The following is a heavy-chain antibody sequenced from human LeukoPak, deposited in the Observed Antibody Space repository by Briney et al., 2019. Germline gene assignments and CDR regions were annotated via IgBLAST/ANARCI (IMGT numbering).Heavy chain of an antibody. J-gene: IGHJ5*02. V-gene: IGHV3-30*18. Sequence: PGGSLRLSCAASGFSFSSYGTHWVRQAPGKGLEWVAVISYDGSNKYHADSVKGRFTISRDNSKNTLYLQMNSLRVEDTAVYYCAKGGIPDDPWGQGTLVTVSS. D-gene: IGHD2-21*01. CDR3: AKGGIPDDP. CDR2: ISYDGSNK. CDR1: GFSFSSYG.